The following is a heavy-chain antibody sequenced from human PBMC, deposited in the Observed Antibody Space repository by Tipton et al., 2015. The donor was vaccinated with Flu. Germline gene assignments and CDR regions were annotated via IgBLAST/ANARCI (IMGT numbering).Heavy chain of an antibody. V-gene: IGHV3-30*02. Sequence: SGFTFRTNGMHWVRQAPGKGLEWVAHIRSDETTEYADSVKGRFTISRDNSKDTLYLQMNSLRAEDTAVFYCAKSGGFDSWNQGALVIVSS. D-gene: IGHD1-26*01. CDR2: IRSDETTE. CDR3: AKSGGFDS. CDR1: GFTFRTNG. J-gene: IGHJ4*02.